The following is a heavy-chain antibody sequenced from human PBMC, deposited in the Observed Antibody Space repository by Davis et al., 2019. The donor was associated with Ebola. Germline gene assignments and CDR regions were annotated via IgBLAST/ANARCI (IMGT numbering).Heavy chain of an antibody. D-gene: IGHD2/OR15-2a*01. J-gene: IGHJ6*04. CDR3: ARGPLSPYYGMDV. V-gene: IGHV1-18*01. Sequence: ASVKVSCKASGGTFSSYAISWVRQAPGQGLEWMGWINPHNGNTNYAQKLQGRVTMTTDTSTSTAYMELRSLRSDDTAVYYCARGPLSPYYGMDVWGKGTTVTVSS. CDR1: GGTFSSYA. CDR2: INPHNGNT.